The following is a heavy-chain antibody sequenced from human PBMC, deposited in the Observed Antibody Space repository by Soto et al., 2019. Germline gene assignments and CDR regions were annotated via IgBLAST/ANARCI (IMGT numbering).Heavy chain of an antibody. D-gene: IGHD2-2*01. CDR2: IYHSGST. J-gene: IGHJ6*02. Sequence: SETLSLTCAVSGGSISSSNWWSWVRQPPGKGLEWIGEIYHSGSTNYNPSLKSRVTISVDKSKNQFSLKLSSVTAADTAVYYCARARGYCSSTSCYYYYYYGLDVWGQGTTVTVYS. CDR1: GGSISSSNW. V-gene: IGHV4-4*02. CDR3: ARARGYCSSTSCYYYYYYGLDV.